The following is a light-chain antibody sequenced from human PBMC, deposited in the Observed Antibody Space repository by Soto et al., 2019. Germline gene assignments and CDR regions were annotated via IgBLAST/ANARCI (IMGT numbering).Light chain of an antibody. CDR2: EVT. V-gene: IGLV2-14*01. CDR1: RSDIGRYNF. Sequence: QSALTQPASVSGSPDKSTTIPCTGTRSDIGRYNFVSWYQHHPGKAPKLLVYEVTNRPSGVSNRFSGSKSGNTASLTIFGLQTEDEADYYCSSYTSVTTFVVFGTGTKLTVL. CDR3: SSYTSVTTFVV. J-gene: IGLJ1*01.